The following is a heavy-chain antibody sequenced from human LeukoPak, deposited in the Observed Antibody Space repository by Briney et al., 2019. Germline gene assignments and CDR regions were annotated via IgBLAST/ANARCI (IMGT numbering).Heavy chain of an antibody. D-gene: IGHD6-19*01. CDR2: ISSSSSTI. J-gene: IGHJ4*02. CDR1: GFTFSSYS. CDR3: ARDSKYSSGWYTGSKHFDY. V-gene: IGHV3-48*04. Sequence: GGSLRLSCAASGFTFSSYSMNWVRQAPGKGLEWVSYISSSSSTIYYADSVKGRFTISRDNAKNSLYLQMNSLRAEDTAVYYCARDSKYSSGWYTGSKHFDYWGQGTLVTVSS.